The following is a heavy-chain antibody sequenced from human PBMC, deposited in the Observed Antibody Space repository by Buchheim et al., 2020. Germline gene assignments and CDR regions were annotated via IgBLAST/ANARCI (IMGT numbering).Heavy chain of an antibody. J-gene: IGHJ6*02. CDR3: VGGSSGGTTIYHYGMDV. Sequence: QVQLQESGPGLVKPSQTLSLTCTVSGGSISSGAYYWSWIRQHPGMGLEWIGYIYFSGSTDYNPSLKSRVTIVVDTSKNQFSLKLSSVTAADTAVYYCVGGSSGGTTIYHYGMDVWGQGTT. D-gene: IGHD2-15*01. V-gene: IGHV4-31*03. CDR2: IYFSGST. CDR1: GGSISSGAYY.